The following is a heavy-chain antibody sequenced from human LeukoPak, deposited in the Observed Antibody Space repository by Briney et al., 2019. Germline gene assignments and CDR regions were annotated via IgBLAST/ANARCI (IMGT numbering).Heavy chain of an antibody. CDR1: GFTFSNYG. Sequence: PGGSLRLSCAASGFTFSNYGMHWVRQAPGKGLEWVSAITGSGGSTYYADSVMGRFSISRDNSKNTVHLQMTSLRAEDTAVYYCAKNLAGWWNSYFKYWGQGTLITVSS. D-gene: IGHD6-19*01. CDR2: ITGSGGST. J-gene: IGHJ1*01. V-gene: IGHV3-23*01. CDR3: AKNLAGWWNSYFKY.